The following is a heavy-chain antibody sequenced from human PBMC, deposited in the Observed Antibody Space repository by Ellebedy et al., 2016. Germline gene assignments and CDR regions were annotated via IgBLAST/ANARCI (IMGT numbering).Heavy chain of an antibody. CDR2: IYSGGST. Sequence: GGSLRLSCAASGFTVSSNYMSWVRQAPGKGLEWVSDIYSGGSTYYADSVKGRFTISRDNSKNTLYLQMNSLRAEDTAVYYCARGHMTTVTTKMVDDWFDPWGQGTLVTVSS. J-gene: IGHJ5*02. D-gene: IGHD4-17*01. CDR3: ARGHMTTVTTKMVDDWFDP. V-gene: IGHV3-66*01. CDR1: GFTVSSNY.